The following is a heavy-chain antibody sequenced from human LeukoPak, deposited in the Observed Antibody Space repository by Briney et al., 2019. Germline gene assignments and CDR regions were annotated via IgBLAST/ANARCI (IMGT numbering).Heavy chain of an antibody. V-gene: IGHV3-74*01. Sequence: GGSLRLSCAASGNYWMHWVRQAPGKGLVWVSHIDSDGSWTSYADSVKGRFTISKDNAKNTVYLQMNNLRAEDTAVYYCVSFYETYWGRGTLVTVSS. CDR3: VSFYETY. CDR1: GNYW. D-gene: IGHD2-2*01. J-gene: IGHJ4*02. CDR2: IDSDGSWT.